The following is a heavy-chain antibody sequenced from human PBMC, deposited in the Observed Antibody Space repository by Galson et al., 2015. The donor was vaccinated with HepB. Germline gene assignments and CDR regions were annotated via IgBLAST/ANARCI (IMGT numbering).Heavy chain of an antibody. D-gene: IGHD3-22*01. CDR3: ARLLDYYDSSGYYPHDAFDI. J-gene: IGHJ3*02. V-gene: IGHV3-48*02. CDR1: GLTFSSYS. Sequence: SLRLSCAASGLTFSSYSMNWVRQAPGKGLEWVSYISSSSSTIYYADSVKGRFTISRDNAKNSLYLQMNSLRDEDTAVYYCARLLDYYDSSGYYPHDAFDIWGQGTMVTVSS. CDR2: ISSSSSTI.